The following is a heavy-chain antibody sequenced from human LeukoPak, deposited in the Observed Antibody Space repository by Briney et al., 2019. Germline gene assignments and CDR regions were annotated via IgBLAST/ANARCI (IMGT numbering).Heavy chain of an antibody. J-gene: IGHJ5*02. CDR3: ARLEEFGPYDFWSGYHNWFDP. D-gene: IGHD3-3*01. Sequence: SETLSLTCTVSGGSISSSSYYWGWIRQPPGKGLEYIGYIYYSGSTNYNPSLKSRVTISVDTSKNQFSLKLSSVTAADTAVYYCARLEEFGPYDFWSGYHNWFDPWGQGTLVTVSS. CDR1: GGSISSSSYY. V-gene: IGHV4-61*05. CDR2: IYYSGST.